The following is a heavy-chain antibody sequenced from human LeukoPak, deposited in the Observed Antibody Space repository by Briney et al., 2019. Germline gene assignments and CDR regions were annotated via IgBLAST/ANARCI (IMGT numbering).Heavy chain of an antibody. CDR3: ARDWPTVITDY. J-gene: IGHJ4*02. CDR1: GYTFTSHG. D-gene: IGHD4-11*01. V-gene: IGHV1-18*01. Sequence: ASVKVSCKTSGYTFTSHGISWVRQAPGQGHEWMGWISTSKGDTNYAQKFKGRLTMTTDRSTYTAYMELRSLSSDDTAVYYCARDWPTVITDYWGQGTLVTVSS. CDR2: ISTSKGDT.